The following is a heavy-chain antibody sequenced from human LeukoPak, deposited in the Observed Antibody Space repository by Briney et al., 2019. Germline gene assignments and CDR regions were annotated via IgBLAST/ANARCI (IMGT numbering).Heavy chain of an antibody. J-gene: IGHJ5*02. CDR2: IYHSGST. D-gene: IGHD5-12*01. V-gene: IGHV4-4*02. CDR1: GGSISSSNW. Sequence: SGTLSLTCAVSGGSISSSNWWSWVRQPPGKGLEWIGEIYHSGSTNYNPSLKSRVTISVDKSKNQFSLKLSSVTAADTAVYYCARGGFDWIYSGYDLGVHWFDPWGQGTLVTVSS. CDR3: ARGGFDWIYSGYDLGVHWFDP.